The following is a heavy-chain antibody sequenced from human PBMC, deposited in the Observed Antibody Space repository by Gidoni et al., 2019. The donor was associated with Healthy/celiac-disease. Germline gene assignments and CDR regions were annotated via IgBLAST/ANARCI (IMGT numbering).Heavy chain of an antibody. CDR1: VFPFSIYA. CDR2: ISGSGGST. Sequence: EVQLLESGGGLVQPGGSLRLSCAASVFPFSIYAMSWVRQAPGKGLEWVSAISGSGGSTYYADSVKGRFTISRDNSKNTLYLQMNSLKGPYMITFGGVISHFDYWGQGTLVTVSS. CDR3: VISHFDY. J-gene: IGHJ4*02. D-gene: IGHD3-16*01. V-gene: IGHV3-23*01.